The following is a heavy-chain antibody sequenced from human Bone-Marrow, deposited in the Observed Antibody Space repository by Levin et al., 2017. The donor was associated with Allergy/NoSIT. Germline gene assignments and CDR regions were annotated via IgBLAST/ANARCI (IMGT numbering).Heavy chain of an antibody. CDR1: GFTFSSYE. V-gene: IGHV3-48*03. CDR2: ISSSGSPI. CDR3: ARQLGNFWSGYNYFDY. J-gene: IGHJ4*02. Sequence: GGSLRLSCAASGFTFSSYEMNWVRQAPGKGLEWVSYISSSGSPIYYADSVKGQFPTSRDNAKTSLYLQMNSLSAEDTAVYYCARQLGNFWSGYNYFDYWGQGTLVTVSS. D-gene: IGHD3-3*01.